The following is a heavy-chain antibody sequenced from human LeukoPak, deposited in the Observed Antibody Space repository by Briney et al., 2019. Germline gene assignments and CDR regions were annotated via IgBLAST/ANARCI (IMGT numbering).Heavy chain of an antibody. CDR3: ARRSDSSGYYYDY. CDR1: GFTFSSYS. J-gene: IGHJ4*02. D-gene: IGHD3-22*01. V-gene: IGHV3-48*04. CDR2: ISSSSSTI. Sequence: GGSLRLSCAASGFTFSSYSMNWVRQAPGKGLEWVSYISSSSSTIYYADSVKGRFTISRDNAKNSLYLQMNRLRAEDTAVYYCARRSDSSGYYYDYWGQGTLVTVSS.